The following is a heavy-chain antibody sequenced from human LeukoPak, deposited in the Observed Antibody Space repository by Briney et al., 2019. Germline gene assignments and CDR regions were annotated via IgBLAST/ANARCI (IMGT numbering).Heavy chain of an antibody. J-gene: IGHJ4*02. CDR1: GGSFSGYY. V-gene: IGHV4-34*01. D-gene: IGHD6-19*01. CDR3: ARDRSSRYSSGWYDY. CDR2: INHSGST. Sequence: KTSETLSLTCAVYGGSFSGYYWSWIRQPPGKGLEWIGEINHSGSTNYNPSLKSRVTISVDTSKNQFSLKLSSVTAADTAVYYCARDRSSRYSSGWYDYWGQGTLVTVSS.